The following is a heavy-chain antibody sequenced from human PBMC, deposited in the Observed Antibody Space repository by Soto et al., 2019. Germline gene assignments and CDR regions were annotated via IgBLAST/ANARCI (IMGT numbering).Heavy chain of an antibody. J-gene: IGHJ4*02. Sequence: QVQLVESGGGVVQPGRSLRLSCAASGFTFSSYGMHWVRQAPGKGLEWVAVISYDGSNKYYADSVKGRFTISRDNSKNTLYLQMNSLRAEDTGVYYCAKDRGGFDYWGQGTLVTVSS. CDR1: GFTFSSYG. CDR3: AKDRGGFDY. V-gene: IGHV3-30*18. CDR2: ISYDGSNK. D-gene: IGHD3-16*01.